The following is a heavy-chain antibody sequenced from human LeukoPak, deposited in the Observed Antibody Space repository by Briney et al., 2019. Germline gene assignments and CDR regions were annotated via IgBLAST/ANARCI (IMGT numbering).Heavy chain of an antibody. Sequence: PGGSLRLSCTASEFTFSSYWMHWVRQAPGKGLEWVAVTSSDLNVKLYADSVKGRFTISRDNSRSTLYLQMNSLRPEDTAIYYCAREGYYGSGSPPSLYFDYWGQGTLVTVSS. V-gene: IGHV3-30*03. CDR3: AREGYYGSGSPPSLYFDY. J-gene: IGHJ4*02. CDR1: EFTFSSYW. D-gene: IGHD3-10*01. CDR2: TSSDLNVK.